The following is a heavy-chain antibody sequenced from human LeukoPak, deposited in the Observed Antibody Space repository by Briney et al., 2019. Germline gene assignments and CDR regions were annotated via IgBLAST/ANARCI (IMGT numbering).Heavy chain of an antibody. D-gene: IGHD3-22*01. CDR2: IRASGNT. J-gene: IGHJ3*02. CDR1: GVTFTNYA. Sequence: PGGALRLSCAASGVTFTNYALSWVRQAPGKGLEWVSHIRASGNTYYADSVKGRFTISRDNSKNTLSLQMNSLRAGDTAIYFCVRPRDDSSGSYPDDAFDIWGQGTMVTASS. CDR3: VRPRDDSSGSYPDDAFDI. V-gene: IGHV3-23*01.